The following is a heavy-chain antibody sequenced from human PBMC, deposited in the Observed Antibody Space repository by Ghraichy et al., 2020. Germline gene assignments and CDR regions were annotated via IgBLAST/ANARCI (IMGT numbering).Heavy chain of an antibody. CDR1: GFTFSSYA. V-gene: IGHV3-64D*06. CDR2: ITSNGGST. J-gene: IGHJ4*02. CDR3: VKDGYGSSWSGSDVDY. Sequence: GGSLRLSCSASGFTFSSYAIYWVRQAPGKGLEYVSAITSNGGSTYYADSVKGRFTISRDNSKNTLYLQMSSLRAEDTAVYYCVKDGYGSSWSGSDVDYWGQGTLVTVSS. D-gene: IGHD6-13*01.